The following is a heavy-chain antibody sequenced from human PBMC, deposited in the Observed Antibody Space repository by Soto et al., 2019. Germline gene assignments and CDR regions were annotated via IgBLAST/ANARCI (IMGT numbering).Heavy chain of an antibody. D-gene: IGHD6-19*01. CDR1: GFTFSGSA. Sequence: GGSLRLSCAASGFTFSGSAMHWVRQASGKGLEWVGRIRSKVNSYATAYAASVKGRFTISRDDSKNTAYLRMNSLKIEDTAVYYCTSPRYSSGSGYWGQGTLVTVSS. CDR2: IRSKVNSYAT. CDR3: TSPRYSSGSGY. V-gene: IGHV3-73*01. J-gene: IGHJ4*02.